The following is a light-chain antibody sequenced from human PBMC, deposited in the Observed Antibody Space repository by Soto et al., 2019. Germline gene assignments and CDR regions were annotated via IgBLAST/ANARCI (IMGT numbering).Light chain of an antibody. CDR2: TAS. V-gene: IGKV1-9*01. J-gene: IGKJ5*01. CDR3: QQRNSYPIT. Sequence: DIQLTQSPSLLSASVGDRVTITCRASQGIGSSLAWYHQKAGQAPKLLIHTASTLQSGVPSRFSGSGSGTKFTLTTTSLQPEDFATYYCQQRNSYPITFGQGTRLEIK. CDR1: QGIGSS.